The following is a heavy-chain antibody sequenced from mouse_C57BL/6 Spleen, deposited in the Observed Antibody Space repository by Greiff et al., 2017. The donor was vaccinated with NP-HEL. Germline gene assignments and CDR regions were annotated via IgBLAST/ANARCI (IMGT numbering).Heavy chain of an antibody. J-gene: IGHJ2*01. Sequence: EVMLVESGGGLVKPGGSLKLSCAASGFTFSDYGMHWVRQAPEKGLEWVAYISSGSSTIYYADTVKGRFTISRDNAKNTLFLQMTSLRSEDTAMYYCARPGLLGLYFDYWGQGTTLTVSS. D-gene: IGHD3-1*01. CDR2: ISSGSSTI. CDR1: GFTFSDYG. V-gene: IGHV5-17*01. CDR3: ARPGLLGLYFDY.